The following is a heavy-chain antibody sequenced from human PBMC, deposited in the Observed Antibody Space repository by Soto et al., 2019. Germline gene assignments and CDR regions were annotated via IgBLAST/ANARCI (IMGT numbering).Heavy chain of an antibody. CDR3: ARGTFCSAASCYFGMDV. V-gene: IGHV4-59*01. CDR2: FYYSEGT. J-gene: IGHJ6*02. Sequence: PSETLSLTCTVSGGSIKTYYWTWIRQAPGKALEWIGYFYYSEGTKYNPSLKSRVTISADTSKNQFSLTLTSVTAADTALYYCARGTFCSAASCYFGMDVWGRGTTVTGS. CDR1: GGSIKTYY. D-gene: IGHD2-15*01.